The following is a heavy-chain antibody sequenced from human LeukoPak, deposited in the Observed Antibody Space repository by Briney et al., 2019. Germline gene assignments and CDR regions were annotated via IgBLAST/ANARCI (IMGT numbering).Heavy chain of an antibody. J-gene: IGHJ3*02. CDR3: AKDQEGSGWYKNAFDI. CDR1: GFTFSSYG. D-gene: IGHD6-19*01. Sequence: GGSLRLSCAASGFTFSSYGMHWVRQAPGKGLEWVAFIRYDGSNKYYADSVKGRFTISRDNSKNTLYLQMNSLRAEDTAVYYCAKDQEGSGWYKNAFDIWGQGTMVTVSS. V-gene: IGHV3-30*02. CDR2: IRYDGSNK.